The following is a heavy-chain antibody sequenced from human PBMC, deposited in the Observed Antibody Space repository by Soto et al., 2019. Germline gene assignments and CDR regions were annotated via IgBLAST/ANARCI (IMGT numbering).Heavy chain of an antibody. CDR1: GFTFISYA. CDR2: ISGIGHST. CDR3: AKRIMATIGHFDS. V-gene: IGHV3-23*01. D-gene: IGHD5-12*01. J-gene: IGHJ4*02. Sequence: GGSLRLSCAASGFTFISYAMSWGRQAPGKGLEWVSSISGIGHSTYYADSVKGRFTISRDNSKNTLFLQMSSLRAEDTAVYYCAKRIMATIGHFDSWGQGTLVTVSS.